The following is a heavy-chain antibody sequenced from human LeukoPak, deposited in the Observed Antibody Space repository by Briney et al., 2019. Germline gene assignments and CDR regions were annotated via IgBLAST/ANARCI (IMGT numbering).Heavy chain of an antibody. V-gene: IGHV1-69*13. J-gene: IGHJ4*02. CDR1: GGTVSSYA. D-gene: IGHD5-12*01. CDR3: AREWRGNIVATITSD. Sequence: ASVNVSCKASGGTVSSYAISWVRQAPGQGLEWMGGIIPIFGTANYAQKFQGRVTITADESTSTAYMELSSLRSEDTAVYYCAREWRGNIVATITSDWGQGTLVTVSS. CDR2: IIPIFGTA.